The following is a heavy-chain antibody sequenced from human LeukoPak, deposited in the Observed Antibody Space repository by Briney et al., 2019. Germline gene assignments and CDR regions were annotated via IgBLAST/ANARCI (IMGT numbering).Heavy chain of an antibody. CDR1: GFTFSSHW. J-gene: IGHJ4*02. D-gene: IGHD1-14*01. Sequence: GGSLRLSCAGSGFTFSSHWMNWVRQAPGKGLEWVAHINQDGSETYYVDSVKGRFTISRDSAKDSLYLQMHSLRAEDTAVYYCARDSYRALEYWGQGTLVTVSS. V-gene: IGHV3-7*01. CDR2: INQDGSET. CDR3: ARDSYRALEY.